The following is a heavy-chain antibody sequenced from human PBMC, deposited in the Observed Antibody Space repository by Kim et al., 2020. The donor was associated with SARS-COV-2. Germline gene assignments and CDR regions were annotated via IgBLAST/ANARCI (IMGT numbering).Heavy chain of an antibody. J-gene: IGHJ4*02. CDR3: ARAVSREYSGYALEY. CDR2: INPNSGGT. V-gene: IGHV1-2*06. CDR1: GYTFTGYY. D-gene: IGHD5-12*01. Sequence: ASVKVSCKASGYTFTGYYMHWVRQAPGQGLEWMGRINPNSGGTNYAQKFQGRVTMPRDTSISTAYMELSRLRSDDTAVYYCARAVSREYSGYALEYWGQGTLVTVSS.